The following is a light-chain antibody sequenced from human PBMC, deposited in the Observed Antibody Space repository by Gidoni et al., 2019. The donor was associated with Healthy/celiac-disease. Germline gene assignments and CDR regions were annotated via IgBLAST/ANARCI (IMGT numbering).Light chain of an antibody. Sequence: SYELPPPPSVSVSAGQTASITCSGDALPKQYAYWYQQKPGQAPVLVIYKDSERPSGIPERFSGSSSGTTVTLTISGVQAEDEADYYCQSADSSGTYVVFGGGTKLTVL. CDR2: KDS. CDR1: ALPKQY. J-gene: IGLJ2*01. CDR3: QSADSSGTYVV. V-gene: IGLV3-25*03.